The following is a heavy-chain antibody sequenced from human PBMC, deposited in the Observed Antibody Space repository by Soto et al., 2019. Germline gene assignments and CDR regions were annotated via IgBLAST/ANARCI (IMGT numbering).Heavy chain of an antibody. CDR2: ISGSGGST. J-gene: IGHJ4*02. CDR1: GFTFSSYA. Sequence: GGSLRLSCAASGFTFSSYAMSWVRQAPGKGLEWVSAISGSGGSTYYADSVKGRFTISRDNSKNTLYLQMNSLRAEDTAVYYWAKETYYDFWSGYSQDYFDYWGQGTLVTVSS. CDR3: AKETYYDFWSGYSQDYFDY. V-gene: IGHV3-23*01. D-gene: IGHD3-3*01.